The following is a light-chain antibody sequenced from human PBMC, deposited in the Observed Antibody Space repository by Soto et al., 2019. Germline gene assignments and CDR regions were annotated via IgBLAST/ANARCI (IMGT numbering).Light chain of an antibody. CDR1: QGIGNF. Sequence: DIQMTQSPSSLSACVGDRVTITCRASQGIGNFLTWYQQKPGKVPKLLIYAASTLQSGVPSRFSGSGSGTDFTLTITSLQSEDVATYYCQKYNSAPFTFGPGTKVDIK. CDR3: QKYNSAPFT. J-gene: IGKJ3*01. V-gene: IGKV1-27*01. CDR2: AAS.